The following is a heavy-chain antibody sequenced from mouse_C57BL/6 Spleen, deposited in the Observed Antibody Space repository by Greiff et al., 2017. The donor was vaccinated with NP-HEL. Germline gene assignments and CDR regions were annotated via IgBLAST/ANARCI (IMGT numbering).Heavy chain of an antibody. D-gene: IGHD1-1*01. V-gene: IGHV1-26*01. CDR2: INPNNGGT. CDR1: GYTFTDYY. J-gene: IGHJ4*01. CDR3: AITVVAHYYAIDY. Sequence: VQLQQSGPELVKPGASVKISCKASGYTFTDYYMNWVKRSHGKSLEWIGDINPNNGGTSYNQKFKGKATLTVDKSSSTAYMELRSLTSEDSAVYYCAITVVAHYYAIDYWGQGTSVTVSS.